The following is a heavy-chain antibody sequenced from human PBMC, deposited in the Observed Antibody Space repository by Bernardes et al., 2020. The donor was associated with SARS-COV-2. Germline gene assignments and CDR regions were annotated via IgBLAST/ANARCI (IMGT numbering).Heavy chain of an antibody. V-gene: IGHV3-7*01. J-gene: IGHJ4*02. Sequence: GGSLRLSCAASGFTFSSYWMSWVRQAPGKGLEWVANIKQDGSEKYYVDSVKGRFTISRDNAKNSLYLQMNSLRAEDTAVYYCARVYDILTGYYPFDYWGQGTLVTVSS. CDR2: IKQDGSEK. D-gene: IGHD3-9*01. CDR1: GFTFSSYW. CDR3: ARVYDILTGYYPFDY.